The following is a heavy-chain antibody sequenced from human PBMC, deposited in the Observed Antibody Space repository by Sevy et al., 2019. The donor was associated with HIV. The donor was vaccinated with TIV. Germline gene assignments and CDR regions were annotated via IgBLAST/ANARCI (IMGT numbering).Heavy chain of an antibody. CDR1: GFSFSHYA. J-gene: IGHJ4*02. Sequence: GGSLRLSCAVSGFSFSHYAFHWVRQAPGKGLEWVSLISYDGTYKYYADSVKGRFTISRDNSKNTLYLQMNSLRVNDTADYYCARVAVSYCTNDCYHRFDYWGPGALVTVSS. CDR2: ISYDGTYK. D-gene: IGHD2-8*01. CDR3: ARVAVSYCTNDCYHRFDY. V-gene: IGHV3-30-3*01.